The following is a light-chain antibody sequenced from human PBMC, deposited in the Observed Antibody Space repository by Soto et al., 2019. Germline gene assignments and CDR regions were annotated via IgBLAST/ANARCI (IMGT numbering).Light chain of an antibody. Sequence: EVVLTQSPGTLSLSPGERATLPCRASQSVINDYLAWYQQKPGQAPRLLIYGASSRASGFPDRFSGSGSGTDFTLTISRLEPEDFAVYYCQQYGSSPITVGQGTRLEIK. J-gene: IGKJ5*01. CDR3: QQYGSSPIT. CDR2: GAS. CDR1: QSVINDY. V-gene: IGKV3-20*01.